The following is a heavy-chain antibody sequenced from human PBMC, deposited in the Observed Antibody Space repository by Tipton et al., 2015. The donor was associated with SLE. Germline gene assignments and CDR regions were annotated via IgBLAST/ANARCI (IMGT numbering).Heavy chain of an antibody. CDR3: ARGGVGGYDYFDY. V-gene: IGHV4-31*03. J-gene: IGHJ4*02. CDR1: GASITSGGYY. D-gene: IGHD5-12*01. CDR2: IGYGGST. Sequence: TLSLTCTVSGASITSGGYYWSWIRQHPGKGLEWIGHIGYGGSTDYNPSLISRVTILVGTSKNQFSLKLTSVTAADTAVYFCARGGVGGYDYFDYWGQGTLVTVSS.